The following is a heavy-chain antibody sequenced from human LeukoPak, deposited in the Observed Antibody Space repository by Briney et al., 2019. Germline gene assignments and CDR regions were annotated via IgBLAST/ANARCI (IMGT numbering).Heavy chain of an antibody. CDR3: ARVGSISSSGWFDCFDY. J-gene: IGHJ4*02. V-gene: IGHV3-30-3*01. CDR1: GFTFSSYA. Sequence: GGSLRLSCAASGFTFSSYAMSWVRQAPGKGLEWVAVISYDGSNKYYADSVKGRFTISRDNSKNTLYLQMNSLRAEDTAVYYCARVGSISSSGWFDCFDYWGQGTLVTVSS. D-gene: IGHD6-19*01. CDR2: ISYDGSNK.